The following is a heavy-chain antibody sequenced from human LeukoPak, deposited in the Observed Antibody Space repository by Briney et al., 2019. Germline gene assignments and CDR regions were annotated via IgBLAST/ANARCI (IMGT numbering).Heavy chain of an antibody. CDR2: IRYDGSNK. CDR1: GFTFSSYG. V-gene: IGHV3-30*02. CDR3: AKVCSASCYKEFDY. Sequence: GGSLRPSCAASGFTFSSYGMHWVRQAPGKGLEWVAFIRYDGSNKYYADSVKGRFTISRDNSKNTLYPQMNSLRAEDTAVYYCAKVCSASCYKEFDYWGQGTLVTVSS. D-gene: IGHD2-2*01. J-gene: IGHJ4*02.